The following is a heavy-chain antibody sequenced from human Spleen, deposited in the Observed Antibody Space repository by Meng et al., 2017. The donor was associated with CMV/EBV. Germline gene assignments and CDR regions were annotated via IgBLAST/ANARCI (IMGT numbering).Heavy chain of an antibody. J-gene: IGHJ6*02. CDR1: GGTFSSYA. V-gene: IGHV1-69*05. Sequence: SVKVSCKASGGTFSSYAFSWVRQAPGQGLEWMGGIIPIFGTANYAQKFQGRVTITTDESTSTAYMELSSLRSEDTAVYYCASVGSSWSYYYGMDVWGQGTTVTVSS. CDR3: ASVGSSWSYYYGMDV. CDR2: IIPIFGTA. D-gene: IGHD6-13*01.